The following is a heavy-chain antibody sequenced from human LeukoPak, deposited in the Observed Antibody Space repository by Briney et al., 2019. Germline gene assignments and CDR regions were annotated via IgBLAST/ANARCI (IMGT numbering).Heavy chain of an antibody. CDR3: ARGDGGNSGEYWFDP. J-gene: IGHJ5*02. V-gene: IGHV4-31*03. CDR1: GGSISSGTSY. CDR2: IYYTGTT. Sequence: SQTLSLTCTVSGGSISSGTSYWSWMRQHPGKGLEWIGYIYYTGTTYYNPSLKSRVTISVGTSKNQVSLKLSSVTAADTAVYYCARGDGGNSGEYWFDPWGQGTLVTVSS. D-gene: IGHD4-23*01.